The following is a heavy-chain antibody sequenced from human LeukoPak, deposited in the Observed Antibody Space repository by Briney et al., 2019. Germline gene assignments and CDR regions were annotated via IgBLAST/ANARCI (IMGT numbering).Heavy chain of an antibody. Sequence: GSSMIPSCASSGISFSSYSMHWVRQAPGKLLEWVAVIWYDGSNKYYGVSVQGRFTISRDNSTNTMYLQMNRLRAEDTGVYHCARDRGSGPYVAASDIWGQGTMGTVSS. J-gene: IGHJ3*02. CDR1: GISFSSYS. V-gene: IGHV3-33*01. D-gene: IGHD1-26*01. CDR2: IWYDGSNK. CDR3: ARDRGSGPYVAASDI.